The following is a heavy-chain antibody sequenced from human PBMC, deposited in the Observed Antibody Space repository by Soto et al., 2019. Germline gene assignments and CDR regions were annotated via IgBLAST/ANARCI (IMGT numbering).Heavy chain of an antibody. CDR2: IYHSGNT. Sequence: PSETLSLTCTVSGGSITTGGSYCSWIRQHPGKGLEWIGNIYHSGNTYYNPSLKSRLTISVDTSKNHFSLMVDSVTAADTAVYYCARARFQVLYGKPYFDSWGQGTLVTVS. V-gene: IGHV4-31*03. J-gene: IGHJ4*02. D-gene: IGHD2-2*02. CDR1: GGSITTGGSY. CDR3: ARARFQVLYGKPYFDS.